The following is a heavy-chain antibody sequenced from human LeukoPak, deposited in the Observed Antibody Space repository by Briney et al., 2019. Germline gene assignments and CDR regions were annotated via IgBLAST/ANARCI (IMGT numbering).Heavy chain of an antibody. J-gene: IGHJ4*02. V-gene: IGHV3-21*01. D-gene: IGHD3-22*01. Sequence: PGGSLRLSCVASGFTFRDYTMNWVRQAPGKGLEWVSSISGDSTYVNYADSLGGRFTISRDNAKNSLFLQMNSLRAEDTAEYYCARERVDDNSGHYYVFYFHSWGPGTLVTVSS. CDR2: ISGDSTYV. CDR3: ARERVDDNSGHYYVFYFHS. CDR1: GFTFRDYT.